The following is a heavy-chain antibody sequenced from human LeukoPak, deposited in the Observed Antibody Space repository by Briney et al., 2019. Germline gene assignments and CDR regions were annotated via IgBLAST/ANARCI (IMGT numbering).Heavy chain of an antibody. CDR3: ARLSRYYDSSGYYYSGWFDP. CDR2: IIPIFGIA. V-gene: IGHV1-69*04. J-gene: IGHJ5*02. D-gene: IGHD3-22*01. Sequence: ASVKVSCKASEGTFSSYAISWVRQAPGQGLEWMGRIIPIFGIANYAQKFQGRVTITADKSTSTAYMELSSLRSEDTAVYYCARLSRYYDSSGYYYSGWFDPWGQGTLVTVSS. CDR1: EGTFSSYA.